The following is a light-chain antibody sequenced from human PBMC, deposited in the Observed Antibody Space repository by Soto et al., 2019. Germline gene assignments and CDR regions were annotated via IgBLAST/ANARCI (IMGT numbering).Light chain of an antibody. Sequence: DIQMTQSPSSLSASVGDRGTSTCRASQSISSYLNWYQQKPGKAPKLLIDAASSLQSGVPSRFSGSGSGTDFTLTISSLQPEDFATYYCHQSYSTLMYTFGQGTKVDIK. J-gene: IGKJ2*01. CDR2: AAS. V-gene: IGKV1-39*01. CDR3: HQSYSTLMYT. CDR1: QSISSY.